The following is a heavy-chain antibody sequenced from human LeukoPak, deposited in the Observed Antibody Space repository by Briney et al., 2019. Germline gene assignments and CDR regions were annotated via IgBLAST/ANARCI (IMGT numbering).Heavy chain of an antibody. D-gene: IGHD6-19*01. V-gene: IGHV3-48*03. CDR2: ISSSGRTM. J-gene: IGHJ4*02. CDR3: AKRAVAGAYFDY. Sequence: GGSLRLSCAASGFTFSSYEMNWVRQAPGKGLEWVSHISSSGRTMYYADSVKGRFTISRDNSKNTLYLQMNSLRAEDTAVYYCAKRAVAGAYFDYWGQGTLVTVSS. CDR1: GFTFSSYE.